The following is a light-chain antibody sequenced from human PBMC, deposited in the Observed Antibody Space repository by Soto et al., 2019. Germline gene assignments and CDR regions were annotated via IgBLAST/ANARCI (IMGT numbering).Light chain of an antibody. Sequence: QSMVRESPSVSAAPVQKITMSCSGGSSNIGNYYVSWHQQLPGTAPKLLIYENDKRPSGIPDRFSGSKSGTSATLGITGLQTGDEADYYCGTWDSSLSIFVFGTGTKVTVL. J-gene: IGLJ1*01. CDR1: SSNIGNYY. V-gene: IGLV1-51*02. CDR3: GTWDSSLSIFV. CDR2: END.